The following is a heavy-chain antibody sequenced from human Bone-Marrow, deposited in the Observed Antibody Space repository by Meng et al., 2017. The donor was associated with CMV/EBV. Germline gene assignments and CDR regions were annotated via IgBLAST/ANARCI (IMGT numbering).Heavy chain of an antibody. J-gene: IGHJ4*02. D-gene: IGHD3-9*01. Sequence: GESLKISCAASGFTFRSYSMNWVRQAPGKGLEWVSSISSTSNGIYYADSVKGRVTISRDNANNSTFLQMNSLRAEETTVYYCARELYDILTGYSSVGLDYWGQGTLVTVSS. CDR1: GFTFRSYS. V-gene: IGHV3-21*01. CDR2: ISSTSNGI. CDR3: ARELYDILTGYSSVGLDY.